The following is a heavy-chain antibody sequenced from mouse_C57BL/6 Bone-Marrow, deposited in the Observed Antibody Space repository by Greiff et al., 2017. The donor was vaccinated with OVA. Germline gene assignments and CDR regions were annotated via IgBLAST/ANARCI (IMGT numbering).Heavy chain of an antibody. V-gene: IGHV7-1*01. D-gene: IGHD1-1*01. Sequence: EVNVVESGGGLVQSGRSLRLSCATSGFTFSDFYMEWVRQAPGKGLEWIAASRNKANDYTTEYSASVKGRFIVSRDTSQSILYLQMNALRAEDTAIYYCARDANYYGSSYGWYFDVWGTGTTVTVSS. CDR1: GFTFSDFY. CDR2: SRNKANDYTT. CDR3: ARDANYYGSSYGWYFDV. J-gene: IGHJ1*03.